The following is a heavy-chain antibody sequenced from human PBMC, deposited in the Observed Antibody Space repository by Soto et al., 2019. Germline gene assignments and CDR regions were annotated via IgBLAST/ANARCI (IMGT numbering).Heavy chain of an antibody. CDR2: ISTYNGDT. Sequence: QVQLVQSGAEVRKPGASVKASSKASGYPFSTSGLSWLRQAPGQGLEWRGWISTYNGDTNDAPKFQDRVTMTSDTSTSTVYRELRSLRCDDTAVYYCARAGAAPYYYYGMDVWGQGTRVTVSS. J-gene: IGHJ6*02. CDR3: ARAGAAPYYYYGMDV. CDR1: GYPFSTSG. V-gene: IGHV1-18*01. D-gene: IGHD2-15*01.